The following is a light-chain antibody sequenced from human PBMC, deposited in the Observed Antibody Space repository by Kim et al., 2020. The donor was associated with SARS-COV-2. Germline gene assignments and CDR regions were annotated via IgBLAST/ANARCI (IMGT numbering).Light chain of an antibody. CDR3: AAWDDSLSGVV. CDR2: RNN. Sequence: ELTQPPSASGTPGQRVTISCSGSSSNIGSNYVYWYQQLPGTAPKLLIYRNNQRPSGVPDRFSGSKSGTSASLAISGLRSEDEADYYCAAWDDSLSGVVFGGGTKLTVL. J-gene: IGLJ2*01. V-gene: IGLV1-47*01. CDR1: SSNIGSNY.